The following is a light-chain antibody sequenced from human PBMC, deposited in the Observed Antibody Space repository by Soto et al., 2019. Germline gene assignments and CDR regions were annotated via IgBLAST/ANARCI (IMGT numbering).Light chain of an antibody. J-gene: IGKJ1*01. V-gene: IGKV3-20*01. CDR3: HQYGSSPRT. CDR2: CAS. Sequence: EIVLTQSPGTLSLSPGERATLSCRASQSVSSSYLAWYQQTPGQAPRLLIYCASSRATGIPDRFSGSGSGTDFTLTISRLEPEDFAVYYCHQYGSSPRTVGQGAKVVIK. CDR1: QSVSSSY.